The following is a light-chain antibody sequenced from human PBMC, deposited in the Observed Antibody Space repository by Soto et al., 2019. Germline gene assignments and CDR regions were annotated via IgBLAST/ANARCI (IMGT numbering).Light chain of an antibody. J-gene: IGKJ1*01. CDR1: QSLMHSDGNTY. CDR2: EVA. Sequence: DVVMTQSPLSLPVTLGQPAAISCSSSQSLMHSDGNTYLNWFQQRPGQSTRRIIYEVADRGAGVPYRLSGSGSGTYFTLKISSVQAEDVGVYYCMPGTHGPWTFGQGTEVQIK. CDR3: MPGTHGPWT. V-gene: IGKV2-30*02.